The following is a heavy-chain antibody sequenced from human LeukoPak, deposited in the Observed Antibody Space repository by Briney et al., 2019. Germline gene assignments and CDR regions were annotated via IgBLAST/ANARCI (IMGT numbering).Heavy chain of an antibody. J-gene: IGHJ4*02. D-gene: IGHD3-9*01. CDR1: GYTFADYW. Sequence: GESLKISCKGSGYTFADYWIGWVRQMPGTGLEWMGIIHPGDSHIRYGPSFQGQLTISADKSISTAYLQWSSLKASDTAMYYCARGPLRYFDYLTMSPWGQGTLDTVSS. V-gene: IGHV5-51*01. CDR2: IHPGDSHI. CDR3: ARGPLRYFDYLTMSP.